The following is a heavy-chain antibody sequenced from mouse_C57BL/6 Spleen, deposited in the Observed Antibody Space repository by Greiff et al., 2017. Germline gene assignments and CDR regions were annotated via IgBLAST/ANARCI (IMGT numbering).Heavy chain of an antibody. Sequence: QVQLKQPGAELVKPGASVKMSCKASGYTFTSYWITWVKQRPGQGLEWIGDIYPGSGSTNYNEKFKSKATLTVDTSSSTAYMQLSSLTSEDSAVYYCARGLLTYYAMDYWGQGTSVTVSS. V-gene: IGHV1-55*01. D-gene: IGHD2-3*01. CDR1: GYTFTSYW. CDR3: ARGLLTYYAMDY. J-gene: IGHJ4*01. CDR2: IYPGSGST.